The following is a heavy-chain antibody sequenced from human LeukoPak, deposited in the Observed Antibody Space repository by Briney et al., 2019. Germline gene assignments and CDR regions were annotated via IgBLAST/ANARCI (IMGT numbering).Heavy chain of an antibody. CDR1: GGSISSSSYY. V-gene: IGHV4-39*01. Sequence: PSETLSLTCTVSGGSISSSSYYWGWLRQPPGQGLEWIVSIYYSGSTYYNPSLKSRVTISVDTSKNPFSLKLSSVTAADTTVYYCASWYYYDSSGYYWEYFQHWGQGTLVTVSS. CDR2: IYYSGST. J-gene: IGHJ1*01. CDR3: ASWYYYDSSGYYWEYFQH. D-gene: IGHD3-22*01.